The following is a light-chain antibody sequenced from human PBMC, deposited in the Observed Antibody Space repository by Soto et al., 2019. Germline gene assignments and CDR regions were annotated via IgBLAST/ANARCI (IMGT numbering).Light chain of an antibody. CDR1: QSICSY. CDR3: QQSYRTPWT. CDR2: AAS. J-gene: IGKJ1*01. Sequence: DIQITQSPYSLSASLGDRVTIPCRASQSICSYVNWYQPKPGKAPKLRSDAASSLQSGVQSRVSGRGSWTDCTRTSSSLTPEDVATYYCQQSYRTPWTVGQGTKVEIK. V-gene: IGKV1-39*01.